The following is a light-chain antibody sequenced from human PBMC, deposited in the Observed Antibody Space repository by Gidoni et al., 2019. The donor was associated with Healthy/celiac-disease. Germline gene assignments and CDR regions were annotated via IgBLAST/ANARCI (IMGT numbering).Light chain of an antibody. J-gene: IGLJ3*02. Sequence: PGQRFTISCTGSSSHIGAGYDVHWYQHLPGTAPKLLIYGNSDRPSGVPARFSGAKSGTSASLAITGLQAEDEADYYCQSYDSSLSGSWVFGGGTKLTVL. CDR1: SSHIGAGYD. V-gene: IGLV1-40*01. CDR2: GNS. CDR3: QSYDSSLSGSWV.